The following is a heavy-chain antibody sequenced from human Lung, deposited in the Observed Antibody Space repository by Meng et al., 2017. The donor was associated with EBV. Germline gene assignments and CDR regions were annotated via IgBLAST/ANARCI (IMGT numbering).Heavy chain of an antibody. CDR2: IHLTGMT. D-gene: IGHD4-17*01. CDR3: AIGTASYGPFDN. CDR1: GDPMTIHNW. Sequence: QMQRQESGPGLVKPSGTLSLTCTVSGDPMTIHNWWTWVRQPPGKGLEWIGEIHLTGMTTYNPSLESRVTLSVDKSKNSFSLQVTSVTAADTAVYYCAIGTASYGPFDNWSQGTLVTVSS. V-gene: IGHV4-4*02. J-gene: IGHJ4*01.